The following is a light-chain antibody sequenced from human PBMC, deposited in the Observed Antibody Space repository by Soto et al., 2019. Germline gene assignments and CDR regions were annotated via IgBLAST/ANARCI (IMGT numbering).Light chain of an antibody. CDR2: YDS. CDR1: DIGSKS. Sequence: SYELTQPPSVSVAPGKTARISCARIDIGSKSMHWYQQKPGQAPVLVIDYDSARPSGIPERFSGSNAGNTATLTISTVEAGDEADYYCQVWDRSSDHRVVFGGGTKLTVL. J-gene: IGLJ2*01. CDR3: QVWDRSSDHRVV. V-gene: IGLV3-21*04.